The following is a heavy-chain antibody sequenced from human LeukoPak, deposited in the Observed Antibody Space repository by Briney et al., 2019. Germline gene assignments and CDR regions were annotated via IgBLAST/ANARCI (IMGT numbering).Heavy chain of an antibody. D-gene: IGHD5-18*01. CDR3: ARDYSSYYYYSMAV. V-gene: IGHV4-34*01. J-gene: IGHJ6*03. CDR2: INHSGST. Sequence: SETLSLTCAVYGGSFSGYYWSWIRQPPGKGLEWIGEINHSGSTNYNPSLKSRVTRSVDTSKNQFSLKPSSVTAADTAVYYCARDYSSYYYYSMAVWGKGTTVTVSS. CDR1: GGSFSGYY.